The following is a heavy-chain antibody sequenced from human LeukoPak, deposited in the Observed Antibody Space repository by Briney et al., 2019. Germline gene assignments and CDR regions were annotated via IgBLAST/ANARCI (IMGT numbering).Heavy chain of an antibody. V-gene: IGHV3-53*01. CDR3: ARGGSGSYDFAF. J-gene: IGHJ4*02. CDR2: IYSDGNT. D-gene: IGHD1-26*01. CDR1: GFTVSSNY. Sequence: GGSLRLSCAASGFTVSSNYMSWVRQAPGKGLEWVSVIYSDGNTYYADSVKGRFTISRDNSKNTLYLQTNSLRAEDTAVYYCARGGSGSYDFAFWGQGTLVTVSS.